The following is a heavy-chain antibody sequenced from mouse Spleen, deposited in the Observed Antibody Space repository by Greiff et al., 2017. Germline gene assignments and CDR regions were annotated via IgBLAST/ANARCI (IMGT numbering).Heavy chain of an antibody. CDR1: GYTFTDYE. Sequence: VQLVESGAELVRPGASVTLSCKASGYTFTDYEMHWVKQTPVHGLEWIGAIDPETGGTAYNQKFKGKAILTADKSSSTAYMELRSLTSEDSAVYYCTRRAEYGNYDYWGQGTTLTVSS. CDR2: IDPETGGT. CDR3: TRRAEYGNYDY. J-gene: IGHJ2*01. V-gene: IGHV1-15*01. D-gene: IGHD2-1*01.